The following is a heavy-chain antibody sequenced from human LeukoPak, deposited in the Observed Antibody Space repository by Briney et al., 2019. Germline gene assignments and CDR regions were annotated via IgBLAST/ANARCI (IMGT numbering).Heavy chain of an antibody. CDR1: GGSISSYY. CDR3: ARDTTGTTGGYYYYYMDV. J-gene: IGHJ6*03. V-gene: IGHV4-59*12. CDR2: IYYSGST. Sequence: SETLSLTCTVSGGSISSYYWSWIRQPPGKGLEWIGYIYYSGSTYYNPSLKSRVTISVDTSKNQFSLKLSSVTAADTAVYYCARDTTGTTGGYYYYYMDVWGKGTTVTVSS. D-gene: IGHD1-1*01.